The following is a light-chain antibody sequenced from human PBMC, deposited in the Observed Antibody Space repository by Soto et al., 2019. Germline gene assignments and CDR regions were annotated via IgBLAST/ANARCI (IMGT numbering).Light chain of an antibody. CDR3: QQCGSSPWT. Sequence: EIVLTQSPGTLSLSPGERATLSCRASQSVSSYYLAWYQQKPGQAPRLLIYAASSRATGIPDRFSGGGSVTDFTLTISRLEPEDFAVYYCQQCGSSPWTFGQGTKVEIK. CDR1: QSVSSYY. CDR2: AAS. J-gene: IGKJ1*01. V-gene: IGKV3-20*01.